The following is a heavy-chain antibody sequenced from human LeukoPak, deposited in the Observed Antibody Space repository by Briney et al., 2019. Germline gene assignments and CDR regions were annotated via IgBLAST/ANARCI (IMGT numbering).Heavy chain of an antibody. D-gene: IGHD3-22*01. Sequence: KSGGSLRLSCEASGFTFSSYSMNWVRQAPGKGLEWVSSISSSSSYIYYADSVKGRFTISRDNAKNSLYLQMNSLRAEDTAVYYCARCLYYYDSSGYPYYYGMDVWGQGTTVTVSS. J-gene: IGHJ6*02. CDR1: GFTFSSYS. V-gene: IGHV3-21*01. CDR2: ISSSSSYI. CDR3: ARCLYYYDSSGYPYYYGMDV.